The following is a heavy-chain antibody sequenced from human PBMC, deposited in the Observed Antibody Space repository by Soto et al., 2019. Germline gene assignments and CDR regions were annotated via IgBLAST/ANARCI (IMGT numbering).Heavy chain of an antibody. D-gene: IGHD4-4*01. CDR2: ISYDGSNK. CDR1: GFTFSSYA. V-gene: IGHV3-30-3*01. J-gene: IGHJ6*02. Sequence: PVGSLRLSCAASGFTFSSYAMHWVRQAPGKGLEWVAVISYDGSNKYYADSVKGRFTISRDNSKNTLYLQMNSLRAEDTAVYYCARELAYYSTYVADGMDVWGQGTTLTVSS. CDR3: ARELAYYSTYVADGMDV.